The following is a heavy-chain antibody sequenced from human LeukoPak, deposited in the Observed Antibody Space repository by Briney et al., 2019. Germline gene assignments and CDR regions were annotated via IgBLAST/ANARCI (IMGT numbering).Heavy chain of an antibody. D-gene: IGHD2-15*01. V-gene: IGHV5-51*01. Sequence: GESLKISCKGSGYSFTSYWIGWVRQMPGKGLEWMGIIYPGDSDTRYSPSFQGQVTISADKSTSTAYLQWSSLKASDTAMYYCASTGVRGYCSGGSCYPHDAFDIWGQGTMVTVSS. J-gene: IGHJ3*02. CDR1: GYSFTSYW. CDR2: IYPGDSDT. CDR3: ASTGVRGYCSGGSCYPHDAFDI.